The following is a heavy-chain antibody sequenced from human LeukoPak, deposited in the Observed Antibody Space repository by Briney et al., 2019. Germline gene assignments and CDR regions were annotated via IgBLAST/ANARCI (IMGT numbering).Heavy chain of an antibody. J-gene: IGHJ4*02. CDR2: ISSSSSYI. V-gene: IGHV3-21*01. CDR1: GFTFSSYS. D-gene: IGHD3-16*01. CDR3: ASYTVLRNYFDY. Sequence: GGSLRLSCAASGFTFSSYSMNWVRQAPGKGLEWVSSISSSSSYIYYADSVKGRFTISRDNAKNSLYLQMNSLRAEDTAVYYCASYTVLRNYFDYWGQGTLVTVSS.